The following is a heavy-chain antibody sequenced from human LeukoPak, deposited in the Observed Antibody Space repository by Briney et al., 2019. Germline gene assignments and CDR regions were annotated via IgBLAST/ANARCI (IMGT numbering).Heavy chain of an antibody. CDR2: ISSSGSTI. CDR3: ARRGYYDSSGYDY. V-gene: IGHV3-48*03. D-gene: IGHD3-22*01. CDR1: GFTFSSYE. J-gene: IGHJ4*02. Sequence: PGGSLRLSCAASGFTFSSYEMNWVRQAPGKGLEWVSYISSSGSTIYYADSVKGRFTISRDNAKNSLYLQMHSLGAEDTAVYYCARRGYYDSSGYDYWGQGTLVTVSS.